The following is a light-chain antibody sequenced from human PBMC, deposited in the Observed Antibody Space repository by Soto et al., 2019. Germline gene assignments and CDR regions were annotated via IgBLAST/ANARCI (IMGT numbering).Light chain of an antibody. J-gene: IGLJ3*02. CDR3: QSYDSILSAWV. CDR1: SSNIGAGYD. CDR2: GDN. V-gene: IGLV1-40*01. Sequence: QAVLTQPPSVSGAPGQRVTISCTGSSSNIGAGYDVHWYQHRPGTAPKLLIYGDNNRPSGVPDRFSGAKSGTSASLAITGLQAEDEADYYCQSYDSILSAWVFGGGTQLTVL.